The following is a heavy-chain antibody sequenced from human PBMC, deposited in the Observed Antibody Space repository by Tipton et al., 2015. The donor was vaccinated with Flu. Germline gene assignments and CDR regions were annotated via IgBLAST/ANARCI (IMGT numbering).Heavy chain of an antibody. CDR1: GGSISSYY. V-gene: IGHV4-4*07. J-gene: IGHJ4*02. CDR3: ARGSGSGTYVIFDY. Sequence: GLVKPSETLSLTCTVSGGSISSYYWSWIRQPAGKGLEWIGRIYTSGGTNYNPSLKSRVTMSVDMSKNQFSLELNSVTAADTAVYFCARGSGSGTYVIFDYWGQGTLVTVSS. D-gene: IGHD3-10*01. CDR2: IYTSGGT.